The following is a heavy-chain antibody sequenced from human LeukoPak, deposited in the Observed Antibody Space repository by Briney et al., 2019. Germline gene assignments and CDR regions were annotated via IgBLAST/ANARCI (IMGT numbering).Heavy chain of an antibody. Sequence: GGSLRLSCAASGFTFDDYAMHWVRQAPGKGLEWVSGISWNSGSIGYADSVKGRFTISRDNAKNSLYLQMNSLRAEDTALYYCAKEQYYDSSGYSWYYFDYWGQGTLVTVSS. D-gene: IGHD3-22*01. CDR2: ISWNSGSI. J-gene: IGHJ4*02. CDR1: GFTFDDYA. V-gene: IGHV3-9*01. CDR3: AKEQYYDSSGYSWYYFDY.